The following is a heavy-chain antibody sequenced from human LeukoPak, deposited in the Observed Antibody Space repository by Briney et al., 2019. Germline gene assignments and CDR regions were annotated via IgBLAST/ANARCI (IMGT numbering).Heavy chain of an antibody. D-gene: IGHD3-16*01. CDR3: ARDRGRLGELYYFDY. CDR1: GFTFSPYT. J-gene: IGHJ4*02. Sequence: GGSLRLSCAASGFTFSPYTMNWVRQAPGKGLEWVSSISSSDNYIYYADSVKGRFTISRDNAKNSLYLQMNSLRAEDTAVYYCARDRGRLGELYYFDYWGQGTLVTVSS. CDR2: ISSSDNYI. V-gene: IGHV3-21*01.